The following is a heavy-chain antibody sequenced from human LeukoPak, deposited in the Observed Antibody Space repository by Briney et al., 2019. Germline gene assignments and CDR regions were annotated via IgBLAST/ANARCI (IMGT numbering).Heavy chain of an antibody. D-gene: IGHD3-10*01. CDR3: ARAYGWRRDYFDY. J-gene: IGHJ4*02. Sequence: SVKVSFQASGGTLRSYACSGVGQAPAKGVEWVGGIIPIFGTANYAQKFQGRVTTTADESTSTAYMEQSSLRSEDTAVYYCARAYGWRRDYFDYWGQGTLVTVSS. CDR2: IIPIFGTA. CDR1: GGTLRSYA. V-gene: IGHV1-69*13.